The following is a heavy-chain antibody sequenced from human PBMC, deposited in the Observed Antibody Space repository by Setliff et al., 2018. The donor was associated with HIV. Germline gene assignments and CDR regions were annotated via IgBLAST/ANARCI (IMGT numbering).Heavy chain of an antibody. CDR1: GGSISSSSYY. D-gene: IGHD3-10*01. CDR2: IYYSGST. V-gene: IGHV4-39*01. Sequence: LSLTCTVSGGSISSSSYYWGWIRQPPGKGLEWIGSIYYSGSTYYNPSLKSRLTISVDTSKNQFSLKLSSVTAADTAVYYCARRKAGWGELFRNWFDPWGQGTLVTVSS. J-gene: IGHJ5*02. CDR3: ARRKAGWGELFRNWFDP.